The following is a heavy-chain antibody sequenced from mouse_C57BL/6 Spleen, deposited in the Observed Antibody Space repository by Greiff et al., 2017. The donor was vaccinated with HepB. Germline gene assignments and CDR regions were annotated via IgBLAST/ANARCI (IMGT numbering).Heavy chain of an antibody. CDR2: INPNNGGT. Sequence: EVQLQQSGPELVKPGASVKISCKASGYTFTDYYMNWVKQSHGKSLEWIGDINPNNGGTSYNQKFKGKATLTVDKSSSTAYMELRSLSSEDSAVYYCARWGGTAQATTWFAYWGQGTLVTVSA. V-gene: IGHV1-26*01. CDR1: GYTFTDYY. D-gene: IGHD3-2*02. J-gene: IGHJ3*01. CDR3: ARWGGTAQATTWFAY.